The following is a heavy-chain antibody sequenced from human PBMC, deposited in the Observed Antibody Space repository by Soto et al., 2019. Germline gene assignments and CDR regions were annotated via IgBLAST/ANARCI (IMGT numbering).Heavy chain of an antibody. CDR1: GGSISSYY. Sequence: QVQLQESGPGLVKPSETLSLTCTVSGGSISSYYWSWIRQPPGKGLEWIGYIYYSGSTNYNPSLKSRVNIPLETSKNQFSLKLSSVTAADTAVYCFAMLWGWSVDYWGQGTLVTVS. CDR3: AMLWGWSVDY. V-gene: IGHV4-59*08. CDR2: IYYSGST. J-gene: IGHJ4*02. D-gene: IGHD3-16*01.